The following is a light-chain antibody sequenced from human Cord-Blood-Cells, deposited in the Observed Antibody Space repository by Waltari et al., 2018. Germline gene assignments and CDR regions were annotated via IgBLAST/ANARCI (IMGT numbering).Light chain of an antibody. CDR2: DVS. V-gene: IGLV2-11*01. Sequence: QSALTQPRSVSGSPGQSVTISCPGTSSDVGGYNYVSWYQQHPGKAPKLMIYDVSKRPSGVPDRFSGSKSGNTASLTISGLQAEDEADYYCCSYAGSYTWVFGGGTKLTAL. CDR3: CSYAGSYTWV. CDR1: SSDVGGYNY. J-gene: IGLJ3*02.